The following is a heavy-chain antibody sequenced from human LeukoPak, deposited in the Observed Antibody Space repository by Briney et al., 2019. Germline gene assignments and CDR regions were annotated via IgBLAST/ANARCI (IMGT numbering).Heavy chain of an antibody. CDR3: ARGETYGSGSYHNLYWDY. V-gene: IGHV4-59*08. CDR1: GGSISSYY. J-gene: IGHJ4*02. Sequence: SETLSLTCTVSGGSISSYYWSWIRQPPGKGLEWIGYIYYSGSTNYNPSLKSRATISVDTSKNQFSLKLSSVTAADTAVYYCARGETYGSGSYHNLYWDYWGQGTLVTVSS. CDR2: IYYSGST. D-gene: IGHD3-10*01.